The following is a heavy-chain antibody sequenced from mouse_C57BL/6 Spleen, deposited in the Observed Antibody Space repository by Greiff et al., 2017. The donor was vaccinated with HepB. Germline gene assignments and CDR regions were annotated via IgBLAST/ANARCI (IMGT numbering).Heavy chain of an antibody. J-gene: IGHJ2*01. CDR1: GFNIKDYY. D-gene: IGHD1-1*01. CDR2: IDPEDGDT. V-gene: IGHV14-1*01. Sequence: EVQLQQSGAELVRPGASVKLSCTASGFNIKDYYMHWVKQRPEQGLEWIGRIDPEDGDTEYAPKFQGKATMTADTSSNTAYLQLSSLTSEDTAVYYCTTNYGSRVSYYFDYWGQGTTLTVSS. CDR3: TTNYGSRVSYYFDY.